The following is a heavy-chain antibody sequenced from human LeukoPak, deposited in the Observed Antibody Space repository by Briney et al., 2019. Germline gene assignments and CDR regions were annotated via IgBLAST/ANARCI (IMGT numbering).Heavy chain of an antibody. CDR2: IDPSDSHT. J-gene: IGHJ4*02. CDR3: ARRVAGASYFDN. Sequence: GESLRISCKGSGYRFTSYWISWVRQMPGKGLEWMGRIDPSDSHTRYSPSFQGQVTISADRSISTAYLQWSSLTASDTAMYYCARRVAGASYFDNWGQGTLVTVST. D-gene: IGHD6-19*01. CDR1: GYRFTSYW. V-gene: IGHV5-10-1*04.